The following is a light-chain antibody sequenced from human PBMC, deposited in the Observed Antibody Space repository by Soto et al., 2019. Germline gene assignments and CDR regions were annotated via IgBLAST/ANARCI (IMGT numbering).Light chain of an antibody. CDR2: SNN. CDR3: AASDDSLSGLV. V-gene: IGLV1-47*01. J-gene: IGLJ2*01. Sequence: QSVLTQPPSASGTPGQRVTISCSGSTSSIGSNYVYWYQQLPGTAPKLLIYSNNQRPSGVPDRFSGSKSGTSASLAISGLRSEDEADDHCAASDDSLSGLVFGGGTQLTVL. CDR1: TSSIGSNY.